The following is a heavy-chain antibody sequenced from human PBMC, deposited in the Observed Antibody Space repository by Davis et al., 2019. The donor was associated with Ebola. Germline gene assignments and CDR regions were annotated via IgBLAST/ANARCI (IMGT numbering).Heavy chain of an antibody. CDR3: ARLAYSSNYLDYYGMDV. J-gene: IGHJ6*02. V-gene: IGHV3-74*01. Sequence: GESLKISCVASGFTFNTHWMHWVRQAPGKGLEWLSRINNYGGSTNYVDSVRGRFTISRDNAKNTLYLQMNSLRAEDTAVYYCARLAYSSNYLDYYGMDVWGQGTTVTVSS. CDR1: GFTFNTHW. CDR2: INNYGGST. D-gene: IGHD6-13*01.